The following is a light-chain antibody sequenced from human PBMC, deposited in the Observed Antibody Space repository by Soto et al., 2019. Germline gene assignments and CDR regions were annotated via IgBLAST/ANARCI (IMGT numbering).Light chain of an antibody. CDR2: DVT. Sequence: QPASVSGSPGQSITISCTGTSSDVGGYNCVSWYQQRPGKAPKLMIFDVTDRPSGVSNRFSGSKSGNTASLTVSGLQAEDEADYYCTSYTSSSNWVFGGGTKLTVL. V-gene: IGLV2-14*01. J-gene: IGLJ3*02. CDR3: TSYTSSSNWV. CDR1: SSDVGGYNC.